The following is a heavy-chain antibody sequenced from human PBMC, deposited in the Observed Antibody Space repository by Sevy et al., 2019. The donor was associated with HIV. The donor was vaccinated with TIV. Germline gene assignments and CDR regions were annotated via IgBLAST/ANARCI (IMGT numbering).Heavy chain of an antibody. Sequence: GGSLRLSCAASGFDFSTYDMHWVRQAPGKGLEWVAFISFDGSDKWYGDSVKGRFTISRDNSKNTLYVQMNTLRDEDTDVYYCAKRERSYYDSSGNYDAFDVWGQGTLVTVSS. CDR2: ISFDGSDK. D-gene: IGHD3-22*01. CDR1: GFDFSTYD. CDR3: AKRERSYYDSSGNYDAFDV. V-gene: IGHV3-33*03. J-gene: IGHJ3*01.